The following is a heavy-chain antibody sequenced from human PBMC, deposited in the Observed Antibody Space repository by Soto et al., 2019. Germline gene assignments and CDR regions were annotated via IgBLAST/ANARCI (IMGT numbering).Heavy chain of an antibody. D-gene: IGHD3-16*01. CDR2: IFWDGDE. CDR1: VLSLSKAGVT. Sequence: QSTLKESGPTLVRPAETLTLTCSFSVLSLSKAGVTVGWVRQPPGRALEWLGSIFWDGDELYNAMLGNRVTITKGTSKTQAVLTMTHMYPVDTATYYCVQGGGLYARSAAYHLWHQGTVVTVS. J-gene: IGHJ3*01. V-gene: IGHV2-5*02. CDR3: VQGGGLYARSAAYHL.